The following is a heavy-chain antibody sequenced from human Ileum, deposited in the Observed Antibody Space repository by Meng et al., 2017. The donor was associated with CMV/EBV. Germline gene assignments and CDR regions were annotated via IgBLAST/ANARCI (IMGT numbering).Heavy chain of an antibody. CDR1: GGNFSSYA. Sequence: SGGNFSSYAISWVRQAPGQGLEWMGGIIPIFGTANYAQKFQGRVTITTDESTSTAYMELSSLRSEDTAVYYCATSGIAVAGEPFDYWGQGTLVTVSS. CDR3: ATSGIAVAGEPFDY. D-gene: IGHD6-19*01. J-gene: IGHJ4*02. V-gene: IGHV1-69*05. CDR2: IIPIFGTA.